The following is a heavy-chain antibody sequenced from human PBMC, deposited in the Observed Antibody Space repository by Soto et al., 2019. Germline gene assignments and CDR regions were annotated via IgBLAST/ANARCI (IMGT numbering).Heavy chain of an antibody. Sequence: QVQLVQSGAEVKKPGASVKVSCKASGYTFTNYVINWVRQAPGQGLEWMGWISAYNGDTNYAQKLQGRVTMTTDTSTSPAYMELRSLRSDDTAVYYCARSGLPDPVVVVGHTPFDPWGQGTLVTVSS. CDR3: ARSGLPDPVVVVGHTPFDP. CDR1: GYTFTNYV. V-gene: IGHV1-18*01. CDR2: ISAYNGDT. J-gene: IGHJ5*02. D-gene: IGHD2-15*01.